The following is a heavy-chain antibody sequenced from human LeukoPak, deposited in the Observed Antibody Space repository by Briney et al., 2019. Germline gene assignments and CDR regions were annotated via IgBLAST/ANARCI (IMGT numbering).Heavy chain of an antibody. J-gene: IGHJ4*02. CDR2: ISSSSSYI. CDR1: GFTFSSFS. D-gene: IGHD1-26*01. Sequence: GGSLRLSCAASGFTFSSFSMNWVRQAPGKGLEWVSSISSSSSYIYYADSVKGRFTISRDNAKNSLYLQMNSLRAEDTAVYCCARAENLGGAYGDFDYWGQGTLVTVSS. V-gene: IGHV3-21*01. CDR3: ARAENLGGAYGDFDY.